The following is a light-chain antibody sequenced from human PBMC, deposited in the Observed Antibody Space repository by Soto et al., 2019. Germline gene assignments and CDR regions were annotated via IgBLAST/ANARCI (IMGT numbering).Light chain of an antibody. Sequence: QSALTQPPSASGSPGQSVTISCTGTKSDIGVYDFVSWYQHHPGKAPRLIIYEVVQRPSGVPDRFSGSKSGNTASLTVSGLQAADEADYYCSSYSTGSTLVVFGSGTKVTVL. CDR1: KSDIGVYDF. J-gene: IGLJ1*01. CDR2: EVV. V-gene: IGLV2-8*01. CDR3: SSYSTGSTLVV.